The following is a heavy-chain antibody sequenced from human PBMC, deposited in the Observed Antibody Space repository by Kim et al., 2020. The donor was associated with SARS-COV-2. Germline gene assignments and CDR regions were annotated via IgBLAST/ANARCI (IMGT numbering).Heavy chain of an antibody. CDR1: GGSISSGGYY. V-gene: IGHV4-31*03. CDR3: AREVVVAATLVYFDY. Sequence: SETLSLTCTVSGGSISSGGYYWSWIRQHPGKGLEWIGYIYCSGSTYYNPSLKSRVTISVDTSKNQFSLKLSSVTAADTAVYYCAREVVVAATLVYFDYWGQGTLVTVSS. D-gene: IGHD2-15*01. J-gene: IGHJ4*02. CDR2: IYCSGST.